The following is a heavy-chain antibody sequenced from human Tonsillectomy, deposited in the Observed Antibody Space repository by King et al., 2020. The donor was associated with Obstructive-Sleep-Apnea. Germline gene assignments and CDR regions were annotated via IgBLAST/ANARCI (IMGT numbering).Heavy chain of an antibody. D-gene: IGHD3-10*01. Sequence: VQLVESGAEVKKPGASVKVSCKASGYTFTSYGISWVRQAPGQGLEWMGWITAYNGNTNYAQKLQGRVTMTTDTSTTTAYMELRSLRSDDTAVYYCARDRDYYASGSYADYCGQGTLVTVSS. CDR2: ITAYNGNT. CDR1: GYTFTSYG. J-gene: IGHJ4*02. CDR3: ARDRDYYASGSYADY. V-gene: IGHV1-18*01.